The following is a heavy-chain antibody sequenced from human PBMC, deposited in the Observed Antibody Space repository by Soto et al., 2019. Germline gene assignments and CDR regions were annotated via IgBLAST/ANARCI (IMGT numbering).Heavy chain of an antibody. J-gene: IGHJ2*01. CDR1: GLTFSSYW. Sequence: PGGSLRLSCAASGLTFSSYWMSWVRQAPGKGLEWVANIKQDGSTKYYGDSVKGRFTVSSDSAKNSVYLQMNSLRAEDTAMYFCARLRGMTDAAFYFDFSGRGVLVTVSS. CDR2: IKQDGSTK. D-gene: IGHD2-15*01. V-gene: IGHV3-7*01. CDR3: ARLRGMTDAAFYFDF.